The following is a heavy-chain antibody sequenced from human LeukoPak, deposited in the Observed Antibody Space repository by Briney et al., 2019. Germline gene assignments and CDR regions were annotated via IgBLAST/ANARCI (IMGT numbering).Heavy chain of an antibody. Sequence: GGSLRLSCAASGFTFNSYSMNWARQAPGRGLEWVSYINGGGRAISYTDSVMGRFTISRDNAKSSLYLQMNSLRDEDTAVYYCARDSQWSFDYWGQGTLVTVSS. V-gene: IGHV3-48*02. CDR2: INGGGRAI. J-gene: IGHJ4*02. CDR1: GFTFNSYS. CDR3: ARDSQWSFDY. D-gene: IGHD2-8*01.